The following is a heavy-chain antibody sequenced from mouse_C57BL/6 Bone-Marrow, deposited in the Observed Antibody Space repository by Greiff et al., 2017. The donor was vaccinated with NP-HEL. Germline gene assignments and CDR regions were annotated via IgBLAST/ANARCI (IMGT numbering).Heavy chain of an antibody. CDR1: GFSLTSYA. J-gene: IGHJ1*03. D-gene: IGHD1-1*01. Sequence: QVQLKESGPGLVAPSQSLSITCTVSGFSLTSYAISWVRQPPGKGLEWLGVIWTGGGTNYNSALKSRLSISKDNSKSQVFLKMNSLQTDDTAGYYCAREFYYYGEGYFDVWGTGTTVTVSS. V-gene: IGHV2-9-1*01. CDR3: AREFYYYGEGYFDV. CDR2: IWTGGGT.